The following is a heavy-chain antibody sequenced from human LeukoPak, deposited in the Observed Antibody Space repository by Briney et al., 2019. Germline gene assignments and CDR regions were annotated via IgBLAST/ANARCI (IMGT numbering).Heavy chain of an antibody. Sequence: GSSVKVSCKASRGTFSSYAISWVRQAPGQGLEWMGGIIPIFGTANYAQKFQGRVTITTDESTSTAYMELSSLRSEDTAVYYCARDLRGIARPDCGGDCYGGYYYYMDVWGKGTTVTVSS. CDR1: RGTFSSYA. V-gene: IGHV1-69*05. CDR3: ARDLRGIARPDCGGDCYGGYYYYMDV. CDR2: IIPIFGTA. J-gene: IGHJ6*03. D-gene: IGHD2-21*02.